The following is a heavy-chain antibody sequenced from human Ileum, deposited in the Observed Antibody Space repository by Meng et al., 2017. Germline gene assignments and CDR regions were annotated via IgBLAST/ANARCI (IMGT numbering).Heavy chain of an antibody. CDR2: IYYSGST. V-gene: IGHV4-31*03. Sequence: SETLSLTCTVSGGSISSGGYYWSWIRQHPGKGLEWIGYIYYSGSTYYNPSLKSRVTISVDTSKNQFSLKLSSVTAADTAVYYCARNTMVRGVIHGAYYYYGMDVWGQGTTVTGYS. J-gene: IGHJ6*01. CDR1: GGSISSGGYY. CDR3: ARNTMVRGVIHGAYYYYGMDV. D-gene: IGHD3-10*01.